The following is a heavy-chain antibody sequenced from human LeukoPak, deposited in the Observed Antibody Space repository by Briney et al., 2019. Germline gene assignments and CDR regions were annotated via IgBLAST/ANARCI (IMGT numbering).Heavy chain of an antibody. J-gene: IGHJ4*02. CDR2: IIPSGGST. CDR3: AREGGSPPYFDY. Sequence: GASVKVSCKASGYTFNTYYIHWVRQAPGQGLEWMGIIIPSGGSTTYAQNFQGRVTMTRDMSSSTVYLELSSLRSEDTAMYYCAREGGSPPYFDYWGQGTLVTVSS. V-gene: IGHV1-46*02. CDR1: GYTFNTYY.